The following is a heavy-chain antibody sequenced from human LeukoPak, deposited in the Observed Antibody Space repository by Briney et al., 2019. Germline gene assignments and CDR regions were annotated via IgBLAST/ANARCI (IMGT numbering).Heavy chain of an antibody. CDR1: GGSFSGYY. D-gene: IGHD2-2*01. CDR2: INHSGST. V-gene: IGHV4-34*01. J-gene: IGHJ4*02. Sequence: PSETLSLTCAVYGGSFSGYYWSWIRQPPGKGLEWIGEINHSGSTNYNPSLKSRVTISVDTSKNQFSPKLSSVTAADTAVYYCARGCSSTSCLYYFDYWGQGTLVTVSS. CDR3: ARGCSSTSCLYYFDY.